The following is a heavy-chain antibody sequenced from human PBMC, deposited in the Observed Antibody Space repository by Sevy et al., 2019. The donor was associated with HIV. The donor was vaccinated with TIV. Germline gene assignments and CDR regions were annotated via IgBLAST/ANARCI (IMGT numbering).Heavy chain of an antibody. CDR2: IYPNGGDT. Sequence: ASVKVSCKTSGYTFAAYYIHWVRQAPGQGLEWLGWIYPNGGDTTYEPKFTGRVPVTMITSMKTVYMELSRLRADDTAVYYCARGKGEEWLLFLDSWGQGTLVTVSS. D-gene: IGHD3-3*01. V-gene: IGHV1-2*02. J-gene: IGHJ4*02. CDR1: GYTFAAYY. CDR3: ARGKGEEWLLFLDS.